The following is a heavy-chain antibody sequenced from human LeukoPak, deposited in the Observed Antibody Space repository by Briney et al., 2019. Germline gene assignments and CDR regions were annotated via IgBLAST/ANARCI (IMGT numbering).Heavy chain of an antibody. Sequence: SQTLSLTCTVSGDSISSGGFHWSWIRQPPGKGLEWIGYIYHSETTYYTPSLKSRVTISIDTSKNQFSLKLSSVTAADTAVYYCARGSYSRKSGYWGSSYYYSYMDVWGKGTTVTVSS. CDR3: ARGSYSRKSGYWGSSYYYSYMDV. J-gene: IGHJ6*03. D-gene: IGHD3-3*01. CDR1: GDSISSGGFH. V-gene: IGHV4-30-2*01. CDR2: IYHSETT.